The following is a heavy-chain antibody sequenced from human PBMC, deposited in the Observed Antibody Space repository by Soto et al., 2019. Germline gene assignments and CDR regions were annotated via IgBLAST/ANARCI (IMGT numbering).Heavy chain of an antibody. CDR1: GGSISSSSYY. CDR3: ARHMTTVTTADY. CDR2: IYYSGST. D-gene: IGHD4-17*01. Sequence: SETLSLTCTVSGGSISSSSYYWGWIRQPPGKGLEWIGSIYYSGSTYYNPSLKSRVTISVDTSKNQFSLKLSSVTAADTAVYYCARHMTTVTTADYWGQGTLVTVSS. J-gene: IGHJ4*02. V-gene: IGHV4-39*01.